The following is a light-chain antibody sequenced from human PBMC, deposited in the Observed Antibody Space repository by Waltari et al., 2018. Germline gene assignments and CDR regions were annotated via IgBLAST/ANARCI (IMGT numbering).Light chain of an antibody. CDR3: QQSHSPPFT. V-gene: IGKV1-39*01. J-gene: IGKJ3*01. CDR1: QRINNY. Sequence: DIPMTQSPSSLSASIGHRVTSTCRASQRINNYLNCYHQESGKAPKVLIDAASSLQSGVPSRFSGSGSATDFTLTISSLQPEDFATYYCQQSHSPPFTFGPGTKVDIK. CDR2: AAS.